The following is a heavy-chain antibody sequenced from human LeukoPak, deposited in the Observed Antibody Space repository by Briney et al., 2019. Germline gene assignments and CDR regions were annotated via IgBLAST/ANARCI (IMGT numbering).Heavy chain of an antibody. D-gene: IGHD4-17*01. V-gene: IGHV4-59*01. CDR2: IYNSGST. CDR1: GCSFSGYY. Sequence: SETLSLTCTVSGCSFSGYYWSWVRQPPGKGLEWIGYIYNSGSTNYTHSLKSRVTISVDTSKNQFSLKPSSVTAEDTAVYYCARRPTVTTFFDHCGQGTLVIVSS. CDR3: ARRPTVTTFFDH. J-gene: IGHJ4*02.